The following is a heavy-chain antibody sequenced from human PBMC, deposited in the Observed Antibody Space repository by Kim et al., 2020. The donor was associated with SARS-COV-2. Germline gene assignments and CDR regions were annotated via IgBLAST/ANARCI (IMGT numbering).Heavy chain of an antibody. CDR2: VDPDHSAT. CDR3: SRRGWELPSPLFDY. CDR1: GYGFYGYW. Sequence: GESLKISCKGSGYGFYGYWIAWVRQMPEKGLECIGIVDPDHSATRYSPSFQGQVTISADKSISTAYLPWNSLKAPESAAYNCSRRGWELPSPLFDYWRQG. D-gene: IGHD2-15*01. J-gene: IGHJ4*02. V-gene: IGHV5-51*01.